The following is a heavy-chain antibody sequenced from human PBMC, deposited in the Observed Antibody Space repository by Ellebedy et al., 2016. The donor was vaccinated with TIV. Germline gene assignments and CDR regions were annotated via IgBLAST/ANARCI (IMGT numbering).Heavy chain of an antibody. CDR1: GFTFSSYW. CDR2: IKQDGSEK. V-gene: IGHV3-7*01. D-gene: IGHD3-3*01. CDR3: ARPRTGFWSSPFDY. J-gene: IGHJ4*02. Sequence: GGSLRLSXAASGFTFSSYWMSWVRQAPGKGLEWVANIKQDGSEKYYVDSVKGRFTISRDNAKNSLYLQMNSLRAEDTAVYYCARPRTGFWSSPFDYWGQGTLVTVSS.